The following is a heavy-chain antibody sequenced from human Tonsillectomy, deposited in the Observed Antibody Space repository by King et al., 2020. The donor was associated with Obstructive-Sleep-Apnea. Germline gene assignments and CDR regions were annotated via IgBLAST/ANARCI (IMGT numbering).Heavy chain of an antibody. CDR3: ARVGGGYNLDFYYGMDV. CDR2: ISAYNGNT. D-gene: IGHD5-24*01. CDR1: GYTFTNYG. V-gene: IGHV1-18*01. J-gene: IGHJ6*02. Sequence: VQLVESGAEVKKPGASVKVSCKASGYTFTNYGITWVRQAPGQGPEWMGWISAYNGNTNYAQKLQGRVTMTTDTSTSKAYMELRSLRSDDTAVYYSARVGGGYNLDFYYGMDVWGQGTTVTVSS.